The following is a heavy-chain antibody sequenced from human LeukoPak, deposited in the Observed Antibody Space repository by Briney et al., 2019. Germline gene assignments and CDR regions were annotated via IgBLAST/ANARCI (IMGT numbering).Heavy chain of an antibody. J-gene: IGHJ4*02. CDR1: GFTFRNYG. CDR2: ISAYNGDT. CDR3: ARDPSNTSGRNVYFDI. Sequence: ASVKVSCKASGFTFRNYGISWVRQAPGQGLEWMGWISAYNGDTKFAQKLQGRVTMTTYTPTSTAYMELRDLRSDDTAVYFCARDPSNTSGRNVYFDIWGQGTVVTVSS. D-gene: IGHD6-19*01. V-gene: IGHV1-18*04.